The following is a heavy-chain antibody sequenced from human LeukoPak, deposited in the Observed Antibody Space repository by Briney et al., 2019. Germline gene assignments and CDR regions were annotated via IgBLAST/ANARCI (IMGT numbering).Heavy chain of an antibody. D-gene: IGHD1-26*01. V-gene: IGHV1-18*01. CDR2: ISGYNGNT. CDR1: GYTFTSYG. CDR3: ARDYSMGANLDNWFDR. J-gene: IGHJ5*01. Sequence: ASVKVSCKASGYTFTSYGISWGRRAPGQGLEWMGWISGYNGNTNYAQKFQGRVTMTTDTSTSTVDMELRSLSTDDTAVYYCARDYSMGANLDNWFDRWGKGTLPTVSS.